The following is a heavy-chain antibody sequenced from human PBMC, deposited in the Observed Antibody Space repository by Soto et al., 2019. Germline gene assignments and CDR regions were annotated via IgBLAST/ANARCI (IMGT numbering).Heavy chain of an antibody. Sequence: EVQLVESGGGLVQPGGSLRLSCAASGFIFRTHWMSWVRQAPGKGLEWVANIKQGGSEKYYVDSVKGRFTISRDNAKNSLYLQMNSLRAKDTAVYYCARDKAVGATLLDSWGQGTLVTVSS. J-gene: IGHJ4*02. V-gene: IGHV3-7*05. CDR2: IKQGGSEK. D-gene: IGHD1-26*01. CDR3: ARDKAVGATLLDS. CDR1: GFIFRTHW.